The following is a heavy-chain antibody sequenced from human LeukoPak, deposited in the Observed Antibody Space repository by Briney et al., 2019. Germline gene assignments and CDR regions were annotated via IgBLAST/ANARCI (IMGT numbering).Heavy chain of an antibody. CDR1: GGSISSSSYY. J-gene: IGHJ2*01. CDR3: AREARVYCSSTSCYSRYFDL. D-gene: IGHD2-2*01. V-gene: IGHV4-39*07. Sequence: SETLSLTCTVSGGSISSSSYYWGWIRQPPGKGLEWIGSIYYSGSTYYNPSLKSRVTISVDTSKNQFSLKLSSVTAADTAVYYCAREARVYCSSTSCYSRYFDLWGRGTLVTVSS. CDR2: IYYSGST.